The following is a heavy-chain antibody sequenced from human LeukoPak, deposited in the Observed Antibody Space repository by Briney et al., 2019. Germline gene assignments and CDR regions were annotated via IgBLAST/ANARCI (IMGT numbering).Heavy chain of an antibody. V-gene: IGHV7-4-1*02. CDR2: INTNTGNP. J-gene: IGHJ3*02. CDR1: GYTFTSYA. Sequence: EASVKVSCKASGYTFTSYAMNWVRQAPGQGLEWMGWINTNTGNPTYAQGFTGRFVFSLDTSVSTAYLQISSLKAEDTAVYYCTRERAIEWELNPDDAFDIWGQGTMVTVSS. CDR3: TRERAIEWELNPDDAFDI. D-gene: IGHD1-26*01.